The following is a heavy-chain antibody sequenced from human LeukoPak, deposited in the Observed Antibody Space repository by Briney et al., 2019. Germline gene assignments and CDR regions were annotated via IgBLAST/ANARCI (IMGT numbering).Heavy chain of an antibody. CDR3: ARYHNGYDDY. Sequence: SETLSLTCTVSGGSISSGDYYWSWIRQPPGKGLEWIGYIYYSGSTYYNPSLKSRVIISVDTSRDQFSLKLSSVTAADTAVYYCARYHNGYDDYWGQGSLVTVSS. V-gene: IGHV4-30-4*08. CDR1: GGSISSGDYY. J-gene: IGHJ4*02. D-gene: IGHD5-12*01. CDR2: IYYSGST.